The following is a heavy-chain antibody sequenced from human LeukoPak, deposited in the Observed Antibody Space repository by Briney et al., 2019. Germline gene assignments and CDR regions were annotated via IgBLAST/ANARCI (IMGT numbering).Heavy chain of an antibody. D-gene: IGHD2-8*01. J-gene: IGHJ6*03. CDR3: ARGVPAYMDV. CDR1: GGTFSSYA. Sequence: GASVKVSCKASGGTFSSYAISWVRQAPGQGLEWMGGIVPIFGTANYAQKFQGRVTITADESTSTAYMELSSLRSEDTAVYYCARGVPAYMDVWGKGTTVTVSS. CDR2: IVPIFGTA. V-gene: IGHV1-69*01.